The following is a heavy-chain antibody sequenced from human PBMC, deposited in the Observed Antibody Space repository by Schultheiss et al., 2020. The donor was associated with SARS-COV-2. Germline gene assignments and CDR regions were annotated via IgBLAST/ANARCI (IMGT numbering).Heavy chain of an antibody. J-gene: IGHJ4*02. CDR2: INPNSGGT. CDR1: GYTFTSYD. V-gene: IGHV1-18*01. D-gene: IGHD6-19*01. CDR3: ARDEYSSGSDY. Sequence: ASVKVSCKASGYTFTSYDINWVRQAPGQGLEWMGRINPNSGGTNYAQKLQGRVTMTTDTSTSTAYMELRSLRSEDTAVYYCARDEYSSGSDYWGQGTLVTVSS.